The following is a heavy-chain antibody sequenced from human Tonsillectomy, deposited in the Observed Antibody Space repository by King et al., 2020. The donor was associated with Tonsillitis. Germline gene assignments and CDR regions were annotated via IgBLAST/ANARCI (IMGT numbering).Heavy chain of an antibody. CDR2: INPNNGDT. D-gene: IGHD1-26*01. J-gene: IGHJ4*02. CDR1: GYTFTGYY. V-gene: IGHV1-2*02. Sequence: QLVQSGAEVKKPGASVKVSCKASGYTFTGYYMHWVRQAPGQGLEWMGWINPNNGDTNYAQKLQGRVTMTRDTSISTAYMELSRLRSDDTAFYYCARLAIVGATYDVDYWGQGTLVTVSS. CDR3: ARLAIVGATYDVDY.